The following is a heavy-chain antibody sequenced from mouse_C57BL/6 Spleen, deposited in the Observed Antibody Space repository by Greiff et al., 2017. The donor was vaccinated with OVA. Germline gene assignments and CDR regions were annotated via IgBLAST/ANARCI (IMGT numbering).Heavy chain of an antibody. CDR3: ARMDYGNMDY. CDR1: GFSLTSYG. D-gene: IGHD2-1*01. CDR2: IWSGGST. J-gene: IGHJ4*01. Sequence: VHLVESGPGLVQPSQSLSITCTVSGFSLTSYGVHWVRQSPGKGLEWLGVIWSGGSTDYNAAFISRLSISKDNSKSQVFFKMNSLQADDTAIYYCARMDYGNMDYWGQGTSVTVSS. V-gene: IGHV2-2*01.